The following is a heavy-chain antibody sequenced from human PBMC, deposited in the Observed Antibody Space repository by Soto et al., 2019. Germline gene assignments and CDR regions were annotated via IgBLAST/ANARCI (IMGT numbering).Heavy chain of an antibody. CDR3: VRIVVWGNHRYWSDY. V-gene: IGHV3-7*01. J-gene: IGHJ4*02. D-gene: IGHD3-16*02. CDR2: IKEDGSEK. CDR1: GFTLSNYW. Sequence: EVQLVESGGGLVQPGGSLRLSCAASGFTLSNYWMSWVRQAPGKGLEWVANIKEDGSEKYYVDSVKGRFTISRDNAKNSLYLQMNSLGAEDTAVDYCVRIVVWGNHRYWSDYWGQGTLVTVSS.